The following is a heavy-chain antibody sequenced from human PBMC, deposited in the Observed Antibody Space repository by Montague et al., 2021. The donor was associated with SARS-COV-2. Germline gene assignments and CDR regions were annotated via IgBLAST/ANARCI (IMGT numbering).Heavy chain of an antibody. CDR3: TRDLPMLRYVSRGNNWFDP. D-gene: IGHD3-9*01. Sequence: SLRLSCAASESTFSNYWMSWVRQAPGKGLEWLATVNQHGYEKYYVDSVKGRFTISRDNAYNSLYLQINTLRADDTAVYYCTRDLPMLRYVSRGNNWFDPWGQGTLVTVSS. V-gene: IGHV3-7*01. CDR2: VNQHGYEK. J-gene: IGHJ5*02. CDR1: ESTFSNYW.